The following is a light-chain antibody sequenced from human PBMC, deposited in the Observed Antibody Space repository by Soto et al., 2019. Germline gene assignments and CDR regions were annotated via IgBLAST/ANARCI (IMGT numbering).Light chain of an antibody. CDR2: DAS. Sequence: IVLTQSPATLSLSPCETATLSCRASQSVSSYLAWYQQKPGQAPRLLIYDASNRATGIPARFSGSGSGTDFTLTISSLEPEDFAVYYCQQRSNWPITFGQGTRLE. CDR1: QSVSSY. V-gene: IGKV3-11*01. J-gene: IGKJ5*01. CDR3: QQRSNWPIT.